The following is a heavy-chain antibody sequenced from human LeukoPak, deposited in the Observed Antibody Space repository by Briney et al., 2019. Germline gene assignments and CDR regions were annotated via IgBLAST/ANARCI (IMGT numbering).Heavy chain of an antibody. CDR1: GYTLTSYG. CDR3: ASGVQYYYDSSCSLDAFDI. CDR2: ISAYNGNT. V-gene: IGHV1-18*01. D-gene: IGHD3-22*01. Sequence: ASVQVSCQASGYTLTSYGISWVRQAPGQGVEWMGWISAYNGNTNSAQKLQGRVTMTTDTSTSTACMELRSLRSDGTAVYYCASGVQYYYDSSCSLDAFDIWGQGTMVTVSS. J-gene: IGHJ3*02.